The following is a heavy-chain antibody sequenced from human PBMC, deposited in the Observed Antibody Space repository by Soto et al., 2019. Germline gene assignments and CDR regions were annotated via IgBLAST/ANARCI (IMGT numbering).Heavy chain of an antibody. CDR1: GFSFSTFD. J-gene: IGHJ3*02. Sequence: EVQLVESGEDLVQPGGSLRLSCAASGFSFSTFDIHWVRQSPGAGLEWGSGIRVSSDTYNAGSVKGRFTLSRENAKNSVYLQMTSLRAEDTAVYYCLRGKGYGPNSCAFDTWGPGTMVTVSS. CDR3: LRGKGYGPNSCAFDT. V-gene: IGHV3-13*04. D-gene: IGHD4-17*01. CDR2: IRVSSDT.